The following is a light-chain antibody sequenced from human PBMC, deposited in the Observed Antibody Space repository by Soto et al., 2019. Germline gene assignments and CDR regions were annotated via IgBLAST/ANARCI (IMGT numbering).Light chain of an antibody. J-gene: IGKJ2*03. CDR1: QSVTSNY. Sequence: EIVLTQSPGTLSLSPGERATLSCRASQSVTSNYLAWYQHKPGQAPRLLISGASSRATGIPDRFSGSGTGTDFTLTISRLEPEDVAVYYCHQYCYGRDSVGQGTKLQIK. CDR2: GAS. V-gene: IGKV3-20*01. CDR3: HQYCYGRDS.